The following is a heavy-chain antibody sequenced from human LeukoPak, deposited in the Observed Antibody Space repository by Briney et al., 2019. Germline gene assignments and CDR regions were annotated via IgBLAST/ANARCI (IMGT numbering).Heavy chain of an antibody. J-gene: IGHJ5*02. CDR1: GFTFSGSA. D-gene: IGHD1-26*01. CDR2: IDKKDKGYATAT. Sequence: PGGSLRPSCAASGFTFSGSAIHWVGQSSGKGLEWVGQIDKKDKGYATATAYAASVKGRFTISRDDSINTAYLQMKSLKTEDTALYYCTRDSGTYNWFDPWGQGTLVTVSS. CDR3: TRDSGTYNWFDP. V-gene: IGHV3-73*01.